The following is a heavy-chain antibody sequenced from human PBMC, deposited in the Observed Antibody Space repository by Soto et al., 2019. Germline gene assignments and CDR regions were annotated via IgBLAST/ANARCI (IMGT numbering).Heavy chain of an antibody. CDR2: ITSDTTTI. V-gene: IGHV3-48*02. CDR3: ARSVAGHFDY. Sequence: GGSLRLSCAASGFTFNIYSMNWVRQAPGKGLEWVSYITSDTTTIHYADSVRGRFTISRDNAENSLFLQMNSLRDEDTAAYYCARSVAGHFDYWGQGALVTVSS. CDR1: GFTFNIYS. D-gene: IGHD6-19*01. J-gene: IGHJ4*02.